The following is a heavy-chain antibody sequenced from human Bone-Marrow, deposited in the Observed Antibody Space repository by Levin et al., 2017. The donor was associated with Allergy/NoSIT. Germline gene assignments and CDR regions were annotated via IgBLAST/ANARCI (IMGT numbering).Heavy chain of an antibody. J-gene: IGHJ6*02. CDR2: ISSSSSYI. CDR1: GFTFSSYS. D-gene: IGHD3-3*01. CDR3: ARYQRGGYDFWSGYASPFYYYYGMDV. V-gene: IGHV3-21*01. Sequence: PGGSLRLSCAASGFTFSSYSMNWVRQAPGKGLEWVSSISSSSSYIYYADSVKGRFTISRDNAKNSLYLQMNSLRAEDTAVYYCARYQRGGYDFWSGYASPFYYYYGMDVWGQGTTVTVSS.